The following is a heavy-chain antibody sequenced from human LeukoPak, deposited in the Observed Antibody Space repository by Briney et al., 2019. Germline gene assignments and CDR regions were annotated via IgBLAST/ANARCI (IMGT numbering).Heavy chain of an antibody. D-gene: IGHD6-19*01. J-gene: IGHJ4*02. CDR2: IYSGGST. CDR3: ARDSSGWGFPDY. CDR1: GFTVSSNY. V-gene: IGHV3-53*01. Sequence: GGSLRLSCAASGFTVSSNYMSWVRQAPGKGLEWVSVIYSGGSTYYADSVEGRFTISRDNSKNTLYLQMNSLRAEDTAVYYCARDSSGWGFPDYWGQGTLVTVSS.